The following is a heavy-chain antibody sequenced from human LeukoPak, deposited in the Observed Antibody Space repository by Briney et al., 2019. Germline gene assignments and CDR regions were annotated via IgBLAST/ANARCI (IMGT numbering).Heavy chain of an antibody. CDR2: ISYDGSNK. Sequence: GRSLRLSCAASGFTFSSYAMHWVRQAPGKGLEWVAVISYDGSNKYYADSVKGRFTISRDNSKNTLYLQMNSLRAEDTAVYYCARAEAGAVDYWGQGTLVTVSS. V-gene: IGHV3-30-3*01. D-gene: IGHD1-26*01. CDR3: ARAEAGAVDY. J-gene: IGHJ4*02. CDR1: GFTFSSYA.